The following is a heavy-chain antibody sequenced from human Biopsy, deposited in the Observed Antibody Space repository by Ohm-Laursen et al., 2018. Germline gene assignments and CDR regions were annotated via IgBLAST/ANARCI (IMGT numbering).Heavy chain of an antibody. CDR3: ARVPLPGIGAAYQGRFLYGMDV. D-gene: IGHD6-13*01. V-gene: IGHV4-34*01. Sequence: SDTLSLTCAVYGGSFNGYSWSWIRQPPGKGLEWIGDFTQSGSTNYSPSLKSRVTISVDTAKKQFSLSLRSVTAADTAVYYCARVPLPGIGAAYQGRFLYGMDVWGQGTTVSVSS. CDR2: FTQSGST. CDR1: GGSFNGYS. J-gene: IGHJ6*02.